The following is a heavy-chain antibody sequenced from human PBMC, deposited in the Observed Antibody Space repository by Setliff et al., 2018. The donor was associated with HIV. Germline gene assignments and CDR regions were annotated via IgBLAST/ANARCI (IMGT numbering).Heavy chain of an antibody. Sequence: SVKVSCKPSGHTFTNYDIHWMRRATGQGLEWMGWMNPNRGVSGYALKFHDRVTMTRDTSITTAYMELSSLRSDDTAVYYCARGYCSSTSCYGIYYFDNWGQGTPVTVSS. J-gene: IGHJ4*02. CDR3: ARGYCSSTSCYGIYYFDN. D-gene: IGHD2-2*01. CDR2: MNPNRGVS. V-gene: IGHV1-8*01. CDR1: GHTFTNYD.